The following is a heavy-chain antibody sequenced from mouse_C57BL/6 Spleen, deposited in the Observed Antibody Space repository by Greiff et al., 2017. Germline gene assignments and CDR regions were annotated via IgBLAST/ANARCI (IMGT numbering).Heavy chain of an antibody. D-gene: IGHD1-1*01. CDR3: ARFGYYGSSPFAMDY. V-gene: IGHV1-81*01. Sequence: VKLMESGAELARPGASVKLSCKASGYTFTSYGISWVKQRTGQGLEWIGEIYPRSGNTYYNEKFKGKATLTADKSSSTAYMELRSLTSEDSAVYFCARFGYYGSSPFAMDYWGQGTSVTVSS. J-gene: IGHJ4*01. CDR1: GYTFTSYG. CDR2: IYPRSGNT.